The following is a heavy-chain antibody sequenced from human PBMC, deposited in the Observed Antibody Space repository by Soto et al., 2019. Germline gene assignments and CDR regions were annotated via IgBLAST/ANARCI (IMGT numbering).Heavy chain of an antibody. J-gene: IGHJ6*02. CDR3: TRCFWEREGYRMDV. CDR1: GGSISSYY. D-gene: IGHD1-26*01. Sequence: QVQLQESGPGLVKPSETLSLTCTVSGGSISSYYWSWIRLPPGKGLEYIGYIYYSDSTNYNPSLQSRVSRSVDTSKNQFSLKLSSVTAAETAVYYCTRCFWEREGYRMDVWGQGTTVTVSS. CDR2: IYYSDST. V-gene: IGHV4-59*08.